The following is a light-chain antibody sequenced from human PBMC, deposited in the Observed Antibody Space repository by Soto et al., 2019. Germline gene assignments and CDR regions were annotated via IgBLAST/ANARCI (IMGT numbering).Light chain of an antibody. Sequence: IVLTQSPGTLSLSPGETATLSCRASESLSPHSIAWYQQKPGQAPRLLIYGPSGSATGIPDRISGSGSGTDFTLTIRGLEPEDCAMYYCQQFQSSLRTFGEGTKV. CDR1: ESLSPHS. CDR3: QQFQSSLRT. CDR2: GPS. J-gene: IGKJ1*01. V-gene: IGKV3-20*01.